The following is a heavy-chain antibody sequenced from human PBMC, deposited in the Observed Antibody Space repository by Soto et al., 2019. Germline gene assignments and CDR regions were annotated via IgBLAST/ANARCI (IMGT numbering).Heavy chain of an antibody. CDR3: ARARSGGWVVLVPPIITVDH. D-gene: IGHD3-10*01. V-gene: IGHV4-39*07. Sequence: SETLSLTCTVSGGSISSSSYYWGWIRQPPGKGLEWIGFVYYSGSTYFNPSLESRISMSLDRSKNQFSLNLTSVTAADTAVYYCARARSGGWVVLVPPIITVDHWGQGALVTV. CDR1: GGSISSSSYY. J-gene: IGHJ4*02. CDR2: VYYSGST.